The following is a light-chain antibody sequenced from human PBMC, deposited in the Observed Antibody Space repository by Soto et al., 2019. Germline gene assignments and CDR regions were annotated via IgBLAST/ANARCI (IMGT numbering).Light chain of an antibody. J-gene: IGKJ3*01. V-gene: IGKV3-20*01. Sequence: EIVLTQSPGTLSLSPGERATLSCRASQSVSSSYLAWYQQKPGQATRLLIYGASSRATGIPDRFSGSGSGTDFTITISRLEPEYFALYYCQQYGSSPPYTFGPGTKVDIK. CDR1: QSVSSSY. CDR2: GAS. CDR3: QQYGSSPPYT.